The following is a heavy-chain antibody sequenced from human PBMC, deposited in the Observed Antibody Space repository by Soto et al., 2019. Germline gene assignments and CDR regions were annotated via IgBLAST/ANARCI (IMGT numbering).Heavy chain of an antibody. Sequence: GGSLRLSCAASGFTFTRFSMNWVRQAPGKGLEWVSSISSTTNYIYYGDSMKGRFTISRDNAKNSLYLEMNSLRAEDTAVYYCSRESEDLTSNFDYWGQGTLVTVSS. CDR2: ISSTTNYI. CDR3: SRESEDLTSNFDY. CDR1: GFTFTRFS. J-gene: IGHJ4*02. V-gene: IGHV3-21*06.